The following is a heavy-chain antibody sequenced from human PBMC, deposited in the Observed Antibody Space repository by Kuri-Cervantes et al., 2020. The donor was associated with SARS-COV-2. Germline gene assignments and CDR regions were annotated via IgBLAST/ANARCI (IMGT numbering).Heavy chain of an antibody. Sequence: GESLKISCKASGYSFTSYWIGWVRQMPGKGLEWMGSIYPGASDTRYSPSFQGQVTISADKSISTDYLQWSSLKASDTAMYYCARSEVGATTYLDYWGQGTLVTVSS. D-gene: IGHD1-26*01. CDR2: IYPGASDT. V-gene: IGHV5-51*01. J-gene: IGHJ4*02. CDR3: ARSEVGATTYLDY. CDR1: GYSFTSYW.